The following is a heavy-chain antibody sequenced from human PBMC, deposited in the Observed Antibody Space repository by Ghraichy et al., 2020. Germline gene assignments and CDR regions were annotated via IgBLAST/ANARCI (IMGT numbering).Heavy chain of an antibody. Sequence: ASVKVSCKTFGYTFTSYGISWVRQAPGQGLEWIGMISGYNGNTNYVQKFQGRVTMTTDTSTSTAYMELRSLISDDTAVYYCARGALPGYYDPWGQGTLVTVSS. V-gene: IGHV1-18*01. D-gene: IGHD3-9*01. J-gene: IGHJ5*02. CDR1: GYTFTSYG. CDR3: ARGALPGYYDP. CDR2: ISGYNGNT.